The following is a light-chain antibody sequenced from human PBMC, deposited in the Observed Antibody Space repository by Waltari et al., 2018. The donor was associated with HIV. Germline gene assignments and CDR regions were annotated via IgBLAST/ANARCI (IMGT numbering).Light chain of an antibody. J-gene: IGKJ4*01. CDR2: GAI. Sequence: EVVLTQSPVTLSLSPGERATFLCRASQSVNNSYLAWYQQKTGQAPRLLMYGAINRAAGTPDRFIGSASGSGTDFTLTISRLEPEDFAVYHCQQYGSSPITFGGGTKVEIK. V-gene: IGKV3-20*01. CDR3: QQYGSSPIT. CDR1: QSVNNSY.